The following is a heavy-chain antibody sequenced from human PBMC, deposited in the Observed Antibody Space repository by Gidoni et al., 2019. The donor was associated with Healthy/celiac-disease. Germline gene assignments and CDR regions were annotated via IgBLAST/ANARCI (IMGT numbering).Heavy chain of an antibody. D-gene: IGHD6-19*01. Sequence: EVQLLESGGGLVQPGGSLRLSCAASGFTFSSYAMSWVRQAPGKGLEWVSAISGSGGSTYYADSVKGRFTISRDNSKNTLYLQMNSLRAEDTAVYYCAKERYSSGWYPPNWFDPWGQGTLVTVSS. J-gene: IGHJ5*02. V-gene: IGHV3-23*01. CDR3: AKERYSSGWYPPNWFDP. CDR2: ISGSGGST. CDR1: GFTFSSYA.